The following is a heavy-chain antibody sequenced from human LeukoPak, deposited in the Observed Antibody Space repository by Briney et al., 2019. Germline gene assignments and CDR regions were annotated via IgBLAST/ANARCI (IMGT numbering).Heavy chain of an antibody. CDR2: ISSSGSTI. CDR3: ARDRGSSWYETDY. Sequence: GGSLRLSCAASGFTFSSYEMNWVRQAPGKWLEWVSYISSSGSTIYYADSVKGRFTISRDNAKNSLYLQMNSLRAEDTAVYYCARDRGSSWYETDYWGQGTLVTVSS. CDR1: GFTFSSYE. J-gene: IGHJ4*02. D-gene: IGHD6-13*01. V-gene: IGHV3-48*03.